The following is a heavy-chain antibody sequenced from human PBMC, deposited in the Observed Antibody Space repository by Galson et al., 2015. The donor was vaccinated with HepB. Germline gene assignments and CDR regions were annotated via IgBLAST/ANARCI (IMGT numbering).Heavy chain of an antibody. CDR2: INSDGSNT. V-gene: IGHV3-74*01. CDR3: ARDDSAMVVDFDY. Sequence: SLRLSCAASGFTFSSYWMHWVRQAPGKGLVWVSRINSDGSNTSYADSVKGRFTISRDNAKNTLYLQMNSLRAEDTAVYYCARDDSAMVVDFDYWGQGTLVTVSS. D-gene: IGHD5-18*01. J-gene: IGHJ4*02. CDR1: GFTFSSYW.